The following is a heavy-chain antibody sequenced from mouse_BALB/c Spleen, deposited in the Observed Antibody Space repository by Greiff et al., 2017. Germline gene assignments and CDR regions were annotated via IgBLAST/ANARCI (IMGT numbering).Heavy chain of an antibody. V-gene: IGHV14-1*02. Sequence: DVKLQESGAELVRPGALVKLSCKASGFNIKDYYMHWVKQRPEQGLEWIGWIDPENGNTIYDPKFQGKASITADTSSNTAYLQLSSLTSEDTAVYYCARWDDGYNAWFADWGQGTLVTVSA. D-gene: IGHD2-3*01. CDR3: ARWDDGYNAWFAD. CDR1: GFNIKDYY. J-gene: IGHJ3*01. CDR2: IDPENGNT.